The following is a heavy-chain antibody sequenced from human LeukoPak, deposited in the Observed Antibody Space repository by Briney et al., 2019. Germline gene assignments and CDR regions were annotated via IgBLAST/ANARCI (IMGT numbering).Heavy chain of an antibody. CDR3: ARHGDYYGSGSRY. D-gene: IGHD3-10*01. V-gene: IGHV4-61*02. CDR1: GYSISSGYY. Sequence: SETLSLTCTVSGYSISSGYYWSWIRQPAGKGLEWIGRIYTSGSTNYNPSLKSRVTISVDTSKNQFSLKLSSVTAADTAVYYCARHGDYYGSGSRYWGQGTLVTVSS. J-gene: IGHJ4*02. CDR2: IYTSGST.